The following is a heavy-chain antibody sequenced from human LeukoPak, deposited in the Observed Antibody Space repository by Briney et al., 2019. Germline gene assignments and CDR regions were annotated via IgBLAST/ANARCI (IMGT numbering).Heavy chain of an antibody. CDR2: IHYTGST. J-gene: IGHJ5*02. V-gene: IGHV4-59*08. CDR3: ARHLERSGLTSSWYGRFDP. CDR1: GGSISTYY. Sequence: PSETLSLTCTVSGGSISTYYWSWIRQPPGKGLEWIGYIHYTGSTNYNPSLKSRVTISVDSSRNQFSLKLNSVTAADTAVYYCARHLERSGLTSSWYGRFDPWGQGNLVTVSS. D-gene: IGHD6-13*01.